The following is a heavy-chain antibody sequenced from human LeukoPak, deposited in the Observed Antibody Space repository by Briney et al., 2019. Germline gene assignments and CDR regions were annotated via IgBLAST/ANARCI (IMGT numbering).Heavy chain of an antibody. CDR2: IIPISGTA. J-gene: IGHJ4*02. CDR1: GGTFSSYA. CDR3: ARGWSGYDFDY. V-gene: IGHV1-69*01. D-gene: IGHD5-12*01. Sequence: SVKVSCKASGGTFSSYAISWVRQAPGQGLEWMGGIIPISGTANYAQKFQGRVTITADESTRTAYMELSRLRSEDTAVYYCARGWSGYDFDYWGQGTLVTVSS.